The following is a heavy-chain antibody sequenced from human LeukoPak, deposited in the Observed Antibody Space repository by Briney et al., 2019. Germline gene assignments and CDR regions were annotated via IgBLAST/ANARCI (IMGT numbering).Heavy chain of an antibody. CDR2: IYYSGST. J-gene: IGHJ4*02. V-gene: IGHV4-59*01. Sequence: SETLSLICTVSGGSISSYYWSWIRQPPGKGLEWIGYIYYSGSTNYNPSLKSRVTISVDTSKNQFSLKLSSVTAADTAVYYCARAGYSNYNFDYWGQGTLVTVSS. CDR1: GGSISSYY. CDR3: ARAGYSNYNFDY. D-gene: IGHD4-11*01.